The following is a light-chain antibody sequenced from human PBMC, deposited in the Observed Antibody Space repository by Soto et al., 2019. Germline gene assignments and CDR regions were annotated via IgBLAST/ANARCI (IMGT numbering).Light chain of an antibody. Sequence: QSALTQPPSASGSPGQSVTISCTGTSSDVGGYNYVSWYQQYPGKVPKLMDYEVNKRPSGVPDRFSGSKSGNTASLTVSGLQADDEADYYCTSYAGGNNVFGTGTKLTVL. CDR3: TSYAGGNNV. J-gene: IGLJ1*01. V-gene: IGLV2-8*01. CDR2: EVN. CDR1: SSDVGGYNY.